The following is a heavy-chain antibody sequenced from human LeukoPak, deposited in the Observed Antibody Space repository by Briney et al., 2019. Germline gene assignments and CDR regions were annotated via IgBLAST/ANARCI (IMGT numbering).Heavy chain of an antibody. D-gene: IGHD2-2*01. J-gene: IGHJ4*02. V-gene: IGHV3-48*04. CDR3: ARVSPYQLLEY. CDR1: GFTFSDYS. CDR2: ISFSVNTK. Sequence: GGSLRLSCAASGFTFSDYSMNWVRQAPGKGLEWVSYISFSVNTKYYGDSVKGRFTISRDNAKNSLYLHMDSLRAEDTAVYYCARVSPYQLLEYWGQGTLVTVSS.